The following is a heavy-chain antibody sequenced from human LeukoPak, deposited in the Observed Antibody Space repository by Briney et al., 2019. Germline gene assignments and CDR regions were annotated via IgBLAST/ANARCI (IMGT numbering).Heavy chain of an antibody. V-gene: IGHV3-7*01. Sequence: GGSLRLSCAAFGFTLSNSWMSWVRQAPGKGLEWVANMNQDGSSIYYVDSVKGRFTISRDNAKYSLYLHMNSLRAEDTAVYYCTRGGGQLDFWGQGTPVTVS. D-gene: IGHD1-1*01. CDR3: TRGGGQLDF. CDR1: GFTLSNSW. CDR2: MNQDGSSI. J-gene: IGHJ4*02.